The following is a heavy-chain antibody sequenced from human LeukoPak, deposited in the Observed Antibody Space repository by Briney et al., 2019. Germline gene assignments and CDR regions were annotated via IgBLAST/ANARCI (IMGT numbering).Heavy chain of an antibody. D-gene: IGHD6-13*01. CDR3: ARGAESSGWSLDY. J-gene: IGHJ4*02. CDR2: ISHRGTT. V-gene: IGHV4-34*01. Sequence: PSETLSLACAVYSGSFSSYQWNWIRQPPGKGLEWIGEISHRGTTNYNPSLKSRVTMSVDTSKNQFSLKLSSVTAADTAVYYCARGAESSGWSLDYWGQGTLVTVSS. CDR1: SGSFSSYQ.